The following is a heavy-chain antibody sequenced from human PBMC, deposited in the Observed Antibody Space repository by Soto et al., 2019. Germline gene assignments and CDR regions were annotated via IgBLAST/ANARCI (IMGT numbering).Heavy chain of an antibody. V-gene: IGHV3-30-3*01. CDR2: ISYDGSNK. CDR3: ARDGPYYYDSSGYYDRYYGMDV. D-gene: IGHD3-22*01. J-gene: IGHJ6*02. CDR1: GFTFSSYA. Sequence: GSLRLSCAASGFTFSSYAMHWVRQAPGKGLEWVAVISYDGSNKYYADSVKGRFTISRDNSKNTLYLQMNSLRAEDTAVYYCARDGPYYYDSSGYYDRYYGMDVWGQGTTVTVSS.